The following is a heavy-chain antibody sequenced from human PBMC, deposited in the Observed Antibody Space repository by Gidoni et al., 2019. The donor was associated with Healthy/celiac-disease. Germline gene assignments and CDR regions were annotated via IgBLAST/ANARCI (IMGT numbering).Heavy chain of an antibody. V-gene: IGHV5-51*01. J-gene: IGHJ6*02. CDR3: ARPSYSNYGPGYYYYGMDV. CDR2: IYPGDSDT. Sequence: EVCLFHSGALVKDPGASITTSCTGSGYSFTSYWIGWVRQMPGKGLEWMGIIYPGDSDTRYSPSFQGQVTISADKSISTAYLQWSSLKASDTAMYYCARPSYSNYGPGYYYYGMDVWGQGTTVTVSS. CDR1: GYSFTSYW. D-gene: IGHD4-4*01.